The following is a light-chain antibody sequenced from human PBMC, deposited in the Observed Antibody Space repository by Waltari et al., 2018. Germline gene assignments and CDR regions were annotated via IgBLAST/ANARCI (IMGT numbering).Light chain of an antibody. CDR2: EVS. CDR3: SSYTTSSAPGV. V-gene: IGLV2-14*01. Sequence: QSALTQPPPVSGSPGQSLTISSSRTDSDVGAYDFSSWYQQHPGKAPHLRIYEVSNRPSGISNRFSASKSGNTASLTISGLQAEDEAAYYCSSYTTSSAPGVFGTGTRVTVL. CDR1: DSDVGAYDF. J-gene: IGLJ1*01.